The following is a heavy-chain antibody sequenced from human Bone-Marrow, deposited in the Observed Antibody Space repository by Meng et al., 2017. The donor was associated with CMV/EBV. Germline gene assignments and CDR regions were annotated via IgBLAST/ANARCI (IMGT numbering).Heavy chain of an antibody. CDR2: IKEDGSEK. V-gene: IGHV3-7*01. Sequence: GGSLRLSCAVSGFTFRSYWMSWVRQAPGKGLEWVANIKEDGSEKYYVDSVKGRFTISRDNAKNSLYLQMNSLRAEDTAVYYCARTLAALGPYGMDVWGQGTTVTVSS. CDR3: ARTLAALGPYGMDV. J-gene: IGHJ6*02. CDR1: GFTFRSYW. D-gene: IGHD6-13*01.